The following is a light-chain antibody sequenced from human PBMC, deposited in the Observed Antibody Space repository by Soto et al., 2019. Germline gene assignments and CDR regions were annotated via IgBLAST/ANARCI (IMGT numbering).Light chain of an antibody. J-gene: IGKJ1*01. Sequence: EILMTQSPATLSVSAGERVTLSCRASESVSTNLAWYQQKAGQAPRLLIYGASTRATGIPARLSGSGSGTEFTLTISSLQPEDFAVYYCQQYSIWRTFGQGTKVDIK. CDR2: GAS. CDR1: ESVSTN. V-gene: IGKV3-15*01. CDR3: QQYSIWRT.